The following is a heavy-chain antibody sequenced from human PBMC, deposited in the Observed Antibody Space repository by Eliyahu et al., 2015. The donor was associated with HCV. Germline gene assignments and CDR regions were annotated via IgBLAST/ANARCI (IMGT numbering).Heavy chain of an antibody. Sequence: QVQLVESGGGVVQPGRSLXLSCAASGFXFSXXGMHWVRQAPGKGLEWVAVIWYDGSNKYYADSVKGRFTISRDNSKNTLYLQMNSLRAEDTAVYYCAREGIYSSSSGGNWFDPWGQGTLVTVSS. CDR1: GFXFSXXG. D-gene: IGHD6-6*01. J-gene: IGHJ5*02. CDR2: IWYDGSNK. CDR3: AREGIYSSSSGGNWFDP. V-gene: IGHV3-33*01.